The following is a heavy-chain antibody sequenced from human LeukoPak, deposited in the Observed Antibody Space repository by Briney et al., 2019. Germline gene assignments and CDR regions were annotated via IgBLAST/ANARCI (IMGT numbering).Heavy chain of an antibody. J-gene: IGHJ4*02. CDR3: ARLRFDFWSGYYGGSDY. CDR1: GGSISSSSYS. CDR2: IYYSGTT. V-gene: IGHV4-39*01. D-gene: IGHD3-3*01. Sequence: SETLSLTCTVSGGSISSSSYSWGWIRQPPGKGLEWIGSIYYSGTTYYNPSLKSRVTISVDTSKIQFSLKLSSVAATDTAVYFCARLRFDFWSGYYGGSDYWGQGTLVTVSS.